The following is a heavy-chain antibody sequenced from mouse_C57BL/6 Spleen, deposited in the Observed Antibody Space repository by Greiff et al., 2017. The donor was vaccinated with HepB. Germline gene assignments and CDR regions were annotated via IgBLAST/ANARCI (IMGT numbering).Heavy chain of an antibody. CDR3: ARSDGYAYAMDY. D-gene: IGHD2-2*01. Sequence: VQLKESGAELARPGASVKMSCKASGYTFTSYTMHWVQQRPGQGLEWIGYINPSSGYTKYNQKFKDKATLTADKSSSTAYMQLSSLTSEDSAVYYCARSDGYAYAMDYWGQGTSVTVSS. V-gene: IGHV1-4*01. CDR1: GYTFTSYT. J-gene: IGHJ4*01. CDR2: INPSSGYT.